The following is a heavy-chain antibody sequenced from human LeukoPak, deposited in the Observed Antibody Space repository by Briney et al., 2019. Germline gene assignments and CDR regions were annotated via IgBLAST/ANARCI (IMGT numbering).Heavy chain of an antibody. CDR2: ISSSGSTI. D-gene: IGHD3-22*01. CDR1: GFTFSSYE. J-gene: IGHJ3*02. Sequence: GGSLRLSCAASGFTFSSYEMNWVRQAAGKGLEWVSYISSSGSTIHYADSVKGRFTISRDNAKNSLYLQMNSLRAEDTAVYYCARDFADYYDSSGYSEVAFDIWGQGTMVTVSS. V-gene: IGHV3-48*03. CDR3: ARDFADYYDSSGYSEVAFDI.